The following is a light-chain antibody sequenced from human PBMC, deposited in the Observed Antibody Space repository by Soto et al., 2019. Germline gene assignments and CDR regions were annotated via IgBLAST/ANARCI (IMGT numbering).Light chain of an antibody. J-gene: IGKJ2*01. CDR3: QQYNLYSAIT. V-gene: IGKV1-5*03. Sequence: DIRLTQSPSTLSASVGDRVTITCRASQSISDRLAWYQQKSGKAPRLLIYRASSLENEVPSRFSGSGSGTEFTLPISSRQPDDFATYYCQQYNLYSAITFGQGTKLEI. CDR2: RAS. CDR1: QSISDR.